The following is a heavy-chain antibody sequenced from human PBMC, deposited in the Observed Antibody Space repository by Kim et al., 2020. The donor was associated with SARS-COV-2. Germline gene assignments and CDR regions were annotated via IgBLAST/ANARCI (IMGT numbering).Heavy chain of an antibody. J-gene: IGHJ5*02. Sequence: SETLSLTCSVSGVSVSSSGDYWGWIRQPPGKGLEWIGTTHSGGSTYYNSSLQSRVTISVDTSKSQFSLKLTSVTAADTAVYYCARQPRKNWFDPWGQGTLVTVS. CDR2: THSGGST. CDR3: ARQPRKNWFDP. V-gene: IGHV4-39*01. CDR1: GVSVSSSGDY.